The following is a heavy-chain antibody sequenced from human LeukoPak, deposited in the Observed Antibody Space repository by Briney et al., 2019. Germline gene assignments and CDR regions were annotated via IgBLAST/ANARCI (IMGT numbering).Heavy chain of an antibody. CDR3: ARDWGVGGRPGYMDV. V-gene: IGHV4-59*01. CDR1: GGSISSYY. J-gene: IGHJ6*03. Sequence: SETLSLTCTVSGGSISSYYWSWIRQPPGKGLEWIGYIYYSGSTNYKSSLKSRVTILVDTSKNQFSLKLSSVTAADTAVYFCARDWGVGGRPGYMDVWGKGTTVTVSS. CDR2: IYYSGST. D-gene: IGHD6-6*01.